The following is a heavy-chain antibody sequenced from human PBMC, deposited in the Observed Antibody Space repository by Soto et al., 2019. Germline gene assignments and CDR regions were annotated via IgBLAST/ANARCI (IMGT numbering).Heavy chain of an antibody. J-gene: IGHJ5*02. CDR2: IYYSGST. CDR3: ARVVTSVVPDSDWFDP. CDR1: GGSISSGDYY. Sequence: SLTCTVSGGSISSGDYYWSWIRQPPGKGLEWIGYIYYSGSTYYNPSLKSRVTISVDTSKNQFSLKLSSVTAADTAVYYCARVVTSVVPDSDWFDPWGKGSLVTVSS. D-gene: IGHD2-2*01. V-gene: IGHV4-30-4*01.